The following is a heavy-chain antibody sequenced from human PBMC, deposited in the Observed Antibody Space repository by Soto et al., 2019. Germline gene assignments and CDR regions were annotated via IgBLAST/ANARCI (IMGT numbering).Heavy chain of an antibody. Sequence: QLQLQESGPGLVKPSETLSLTCTVSGDSISSSSYYWGWIRQPPGKGLEWIGSIYYSGNTYYTPSAKSRVTISVDTSKNQVSLKLTSVTAADTAVYYCARIRVGYQIEYWSQGTLVTVSS. D-gene: IGHD3-16*01. CDR3: ARIRVGYQIEY. J-gene: IGHJ4*02. CDR1: GDSISSSSYY. V-gene: IGHV4-39*01. CDR2: IYYSGNT.